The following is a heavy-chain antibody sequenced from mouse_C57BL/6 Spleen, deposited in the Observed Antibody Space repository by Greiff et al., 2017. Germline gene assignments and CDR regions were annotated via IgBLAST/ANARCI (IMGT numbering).Heavy chain of an antibody. CDR3: ARDYYGSSHYCDY. CDR2: IDPSASYT. V-gene: IGHV1-69*01. CDR1: GYTFTSYW. J-gene: IGHJ2*01. Sequence: VQLQQPGAELVMPGASVKLSCKASGYTFTSYWMHWVKQRPGQGLEWIGEIDPSASYTNYNQKFKGKSTLTVDKSSSTAYMQLSSLTSEDSAVYYCARDYYGSSHYCDYWGQGTTLTVSS. D-gene: IGHD1-1*01.